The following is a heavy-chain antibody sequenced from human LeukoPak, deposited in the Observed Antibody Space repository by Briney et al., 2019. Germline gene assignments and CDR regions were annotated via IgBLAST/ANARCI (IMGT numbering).Heavy chain of an antibody. D-gene: IGHD2-21*02. CDR1: GFTFSSYA. J-gene: IGHJ1*01. CDR2: ISGSGGST. Sequence: GGSLRLSCAASGFTFSSYAMSWVRQAPGKGLEWVSAISGSGGSTYNADSVKGRFTISRDNSKNTLYLQINSLRAEDTAVYYCAKDLSQAVTAISGDEYFQHWGQGTLVTVSS. V-gene: IGHV3-23*01. CDR3: AKDLSQAVTAISGDEYFQH.